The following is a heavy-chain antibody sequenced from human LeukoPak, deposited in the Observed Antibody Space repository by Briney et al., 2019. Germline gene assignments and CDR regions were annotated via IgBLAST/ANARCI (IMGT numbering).Heavy chain of an antibody. V-gene: IGHV3-23*01. J-gene: IGHJ4*02. D-gene: IGHD3-9*01. CDR3: AIAPVLRYLDWLFPLDY. Sequence: GGSLRLSCAASGFTFSSYAMSWVRQAPGKGLEWVSAISGSGGSTYYADSVKGRFTISRDNSQNTLYLQMNSLRAEDTAVYYCAIAPVLRYLDWLFPLDYWGQGTLVTVSS. CDR1: GFTFSSYA. CDR2: ISGSGGST.